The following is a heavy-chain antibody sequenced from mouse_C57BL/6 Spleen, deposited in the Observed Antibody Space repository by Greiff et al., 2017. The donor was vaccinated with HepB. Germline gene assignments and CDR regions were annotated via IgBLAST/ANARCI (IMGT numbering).Heavy chain of an antibody. V-gene: IGHV5-4*03. CDR3: ARRRGFDY. CDR1: GFTFSSYA. CDR2: ISDGGSYT. J-gene: IGHJ2*01. Sequence: EVQVVESGGGLVKPGGSLKLSCAASGFTFSSYAMSWVRQTPEKRLEWVATISDGGSYTYYPDNVKGRFTIARDNAKNNLYLQMSHLKSEDTAMYYCARRRGFDYWGQGTTLTVSS.